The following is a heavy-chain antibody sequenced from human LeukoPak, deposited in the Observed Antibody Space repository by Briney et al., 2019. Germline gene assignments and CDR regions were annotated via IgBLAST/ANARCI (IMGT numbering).Heavy chain of an antibody. CDR1: GGTFSSYA. CDR3: ARVLICSSTSCYGDAFDI. D-gene: IGHD2-2*01. CDR2: IIPIFGTA. Sequence: SVKVSCKASGGTFSSYAISWVRQAPGQGLEWMGGIIPIFGTANYAQKFQGRVTITADESTSTAYMELSSLGSEDTAVYYCARVLICSSTSCYGDAFDIWGQGTMVTVSS. V-gene: IGHV1-69*01. J-gene: IGHJ3*02.